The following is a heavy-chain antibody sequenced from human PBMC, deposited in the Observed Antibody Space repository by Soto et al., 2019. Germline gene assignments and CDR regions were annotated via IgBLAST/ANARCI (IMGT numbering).Heavy chain of an antibody. V-gene: IGHV3-30*18. J-gene: IGHJ6*03. Sequence: QVQLVESGGGVVQPGRSLRLSCEASGFTFSSDGMHWVRQAPGKGLEWVALISFEGSDKYYADSVKGRFTISRDNSKNTMYLQMNSLRAEDTAVYYCAKVASGSCYMDVWGKGTTVTVSS. CDR3: AKVASGSCYMDV. CDR1: GFTFSSDG. D-gene: IGHD3-10*01. CDR2: ISFEGSDK.